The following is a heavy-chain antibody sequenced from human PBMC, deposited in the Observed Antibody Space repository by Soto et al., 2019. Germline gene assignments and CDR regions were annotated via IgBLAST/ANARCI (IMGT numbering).Heavy chain of an antibody. CDR1: GYTFTSYG. D-gene: IGHD1-26*01. CDR2: ISAYNGNT. V-gene: IGHV1-18*01. Sequence: SVKVSCKASGYTFTSYGISWVRQAPGQGLEWMGWISAYNGNTNYAQKLQGRVTISPDTSKNQFSLNLSSVTAADTAVYYCARGFDSGKFYAFESWGQGTQVTVSS. J-gene: IGHJ4*02. CDR3: ARGFDSGKFYAFES.